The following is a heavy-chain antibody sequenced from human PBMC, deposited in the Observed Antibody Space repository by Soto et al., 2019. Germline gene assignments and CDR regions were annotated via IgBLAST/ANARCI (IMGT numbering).Heavy chain of an antibody. J-gene: IGHJ5*02. CDR3: ARDPWKYVRGWFDP. Sequence: QVQLVQSGAEEKKPGASVKVSCKASGYTFTSYTMHWVRQAPGQRLEWMGWINAGNGNTKYSQKFQGRVTITRDTSASTAYMELSSLRSEDTAVYYCARDPWKYVRGWFDPWGQGTLVTVSS. D-gene: IGHD1-7*01. CDR2: INAGNGNT. CDR1: GYTFTSYT. V-gene: IGHV1-3*05.